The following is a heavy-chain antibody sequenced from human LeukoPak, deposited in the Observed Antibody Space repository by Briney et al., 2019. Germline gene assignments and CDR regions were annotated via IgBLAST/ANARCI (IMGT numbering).Heavy chain of an antibody. J-gene: IGHJ4*02. CDR2: ISSSSSYI. CDR1: GFTFSSYA. CDR3: ARDRSDIVVVPAATGGDPIDY. V-gene: IGHV3-21*01. Sequence: GGSLRLSCAASGFTFSSYAMHWVRQAPGKGLEWVSSISSSSSYIYYADSVKGRFTISRDNAKNSLYLQMNSLRAEDTAVYYCARDRSDIVVVPAATGGDPIDYWGQGTLVTVSS. D-gene: IGHD2-2*01.